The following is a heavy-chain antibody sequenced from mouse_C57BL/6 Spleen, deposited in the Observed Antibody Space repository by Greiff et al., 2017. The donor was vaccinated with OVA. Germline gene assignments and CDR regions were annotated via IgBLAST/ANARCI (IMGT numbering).Heavy chain of an antibody. Sequence: EVQLQQSGPELVKPGASVKIPCKASGYTFTDYYMDWVKQSHGKSLEWIGDINPNNGGTIYNQKFKGKATLTVDKSSSTAYMELRSLTSEDTAVYYCARKGVRRLYYYAMDYWGQGTSVTVSS. CDR2: INPNNGGT. J-gene: IGHJ4*01. V-gene: IGHV1-18*01. CDR3: ARKGVRRLYYYAMDY. CDR1: GYTFTDYY. D-gene: IGHD2-14*01.